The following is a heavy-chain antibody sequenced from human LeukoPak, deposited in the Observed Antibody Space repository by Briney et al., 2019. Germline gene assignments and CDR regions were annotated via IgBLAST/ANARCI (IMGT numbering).Heavy chain of an antibody. V-gene: IGHV3-23*01. CDR1: GFTFSSYA. J-gene: IGHJ4*02. Sequence: WGSLRLSCAASGFTFSSYAMSWVRQAPGKGLEWVSVIIGSGGSTDYADSVKGRFTISRDNSKNTLYLQMSSLRAEDTAVYYCVKDGDYGGKQLGQSADYWGQGTLV. D-gene: IGHD4-23*01. CDR2: IIGSGGST. CDR3: VKDGDYGGKQLGQSADY.